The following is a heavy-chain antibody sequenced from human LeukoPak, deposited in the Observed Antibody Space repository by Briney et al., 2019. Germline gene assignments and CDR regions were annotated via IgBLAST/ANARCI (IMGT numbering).Heavy chain of an antibody. CDR3: ARGLYYDLLTGYTSYYMDV. D-gene: IGHD3-9*01. CDR2: ISSSAVTM. Sequence: PGGSLKLSLVASGFTFGDYYMSWIRQAPGKGLEWVSFISSSAVTMFEADSVKGRFTILRDNAKNSLYLQMNSLKAEDNDLYYCARGLYYDLLTGYTSYYMDVWGKGTTVTVSS. CDR1: GFTFGDYY. V-gene: IGHV3-11*01. J-gene: IGHJ6*04.